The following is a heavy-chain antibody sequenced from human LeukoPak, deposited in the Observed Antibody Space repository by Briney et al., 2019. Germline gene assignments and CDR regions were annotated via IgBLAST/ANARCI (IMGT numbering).Heavy chain of an antibody. Sequence: PSETLSLTCAVYGGSFSGYYWSWIRQPPGKGLEWIGEINHSGSTNYNPSLKSRVTISVDTSKKQFSLKLSSVTAADTAVYYCARRKAVAGYTFDYWGQGTLVTVSS. CDR2: INHSGST. CDR1: GGSFSGYY. V-gene: IGHV4-34*01. D-gene: IGHD6-19*01. J-gene: IGHJ4*02. CDR3: ARRKAVAGYTFDY.